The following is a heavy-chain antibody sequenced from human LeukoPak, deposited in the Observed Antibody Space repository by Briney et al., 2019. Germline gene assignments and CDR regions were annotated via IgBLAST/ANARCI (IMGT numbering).Heavy chain of an antibody. CDR2: ISSSGGTT. J-gene: IGHJ4*02. D-gene: IGHD3-10*01. Sequence: GSLRLSCAASGFTFSSYAMSWVRQAPGKELEWVSAISSSGGTTYYSDSVKGRFTISRDNSKNTLYLQMNSLRAEGMAVYYCAKVAHYYGSGSYYEYYFDYWGQGTLVTVSS. CDR3: AKVAHYYGSGSYYEYYFDY. V-gene: IGHV3-23*01. CDR1: GFTFSSYA.